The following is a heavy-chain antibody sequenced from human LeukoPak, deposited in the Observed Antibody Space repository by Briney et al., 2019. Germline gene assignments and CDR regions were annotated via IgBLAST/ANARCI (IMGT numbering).Heavy chain of an antibody. V-gene: IGHV4-59*05. D-gene: IGHD6-13*01. Sequence: TPSETLSLTCAVSGGSFSNYYWTWIRQSPGKGLEWIGSIYYSGTTYYSPSLKSRVTISVDTSKKQFSLKLTSVTAADTAVYYCARSGAAEGPTHNWFDPWSQGTLVTVSS. CDR1: GGSFSNYY. CDR2: IYYSGTT. J-gene: IGHJ5*02. CDR3: ARSGAAEGPTHNWFDP.